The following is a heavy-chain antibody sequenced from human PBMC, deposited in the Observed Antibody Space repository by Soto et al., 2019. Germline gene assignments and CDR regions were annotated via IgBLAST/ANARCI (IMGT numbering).Heavy chain of an antibody. CDR3: AKGGRSAWYYFDY. CDR1: GFTFSSYA. D-gene: IGHD6-19*01. V-gene: IGHV3-23*01. CDR2: ISGSGGTT. J-gene: IGHJ4*02. Sequence: EVQLLESGGGLVQPGGSLRLSCAASGFTFSSYAMTWVRQAPGKGLEWVSAISGSGGTTHADSVKGRFSISRHNSKNTLYLQMNSLRAEDTAVYYCAKGGRSAWYYFDYWGQGTLVTVSS.